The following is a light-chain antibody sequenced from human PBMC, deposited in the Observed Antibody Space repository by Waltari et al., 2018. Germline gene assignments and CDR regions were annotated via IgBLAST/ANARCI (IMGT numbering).Light chain of an antibody. CDR2: STN. CDR1: SVSVSTNNY. Sequence: TVVTQEPSLSVSPGGTVTITCALSSVSVSTNNYPSWYQQTPGQAQRMLNYSTNTRPSGVPNRFSGSILGNKAALTITGSQADDDSDYYCTLYMGSGIYVFGSGTKLTVL. CDR3: TLYMGSGIYV. J-gene: IGLJ6*01. V-gene: IGLV8-61*01.